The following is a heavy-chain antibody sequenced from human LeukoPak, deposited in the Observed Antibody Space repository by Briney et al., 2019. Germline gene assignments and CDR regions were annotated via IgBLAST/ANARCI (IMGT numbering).Heavy chain of an antibody. CDR3: ARENSGSYREFDY. CDR2: IYTSGST. CDR1: GGSISSYY. Sequence: SETLSLTCTVSGGSISSYYWSWIRQPAGKGLEWIGRIYTSGSTDYNASLKSRVSMSVDTSKNQFSLKLSSVTAADTAVFYCARENSGSYREFDYWGQGTLVTVSS. V-gene: IGHV4-4*07. J-gene: IGHJ4*02. D-gene: IGHD1-26*01.